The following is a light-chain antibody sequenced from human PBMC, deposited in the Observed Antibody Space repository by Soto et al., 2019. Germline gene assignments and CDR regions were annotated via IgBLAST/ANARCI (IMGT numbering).Light chain of an antibody. Sequence: QSVLTQPPSASATPGQEVTMSCSGGGSNIGNYPVNWYQQLPGTAPKLLIYKDNERPSGVPDRFSGSKSGTSASLVISALLSEDEADYFCATWDARLDGPIFGGGTKVTVL. CDR3: ATWDARLDGPI. J-gene: IGLJ2*01. CDR1: GSNIGNYP. V-gene: IGLV1-44*01. CDR2: KDN.